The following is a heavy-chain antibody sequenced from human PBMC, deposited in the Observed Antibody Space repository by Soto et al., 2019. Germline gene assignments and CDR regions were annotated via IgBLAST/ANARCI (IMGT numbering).Heavy chain of an antibody. J-gene: IGHJ4*02. CDR3: AKGYYYDSSGYYSNAYYFDY. CDR2: IIPIFGTA. CDR1: GGTFSSYA. V-gene: IGHV1-69*01. Sequence: QVQLVQSGAEVKKPGSSVKVSCKASGGTFSSYAISWVRQAPGQGLEWMGGIIPIFGTANYAQKFQGRVTITADESTSTAYMELSSLRSEDTAVYYCAKGYYYDSSGYYSNAYYFDYWGQGTLVPVAS. D-gene: IGHD3-22*01.